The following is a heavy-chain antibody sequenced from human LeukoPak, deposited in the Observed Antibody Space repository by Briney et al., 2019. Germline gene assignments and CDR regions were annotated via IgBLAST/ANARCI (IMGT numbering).Heavy chain of an antibody. CDR3: ARGGYCSGGSCYLVC. D-gene: IGHD2-15*01. CDR1: GYTFTSYD. J-gene: IGHJ4*02. Sequence: GASVKVSCKASGYTFTSYDINWVRQATGQGLEWMGWMNPNSGNTGYAQKFQGRVTITRNTSISTAYMELSSLRSEDTAVYYCARGGYCSGGSCYLVCWGQGTLVTVSS. CDR2: MNPNSGNT. V-gene: IGHV1-8*03.